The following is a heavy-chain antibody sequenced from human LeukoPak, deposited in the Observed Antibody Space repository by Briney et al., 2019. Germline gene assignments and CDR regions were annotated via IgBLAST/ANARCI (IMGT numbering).Heavy chain of an antibody. J-gene: IGHJ4*02. CDR1: GFTFSSYW. CDR2: IKQDGSEK. Sequence: GGPLRLSCAVSGFTFSSYWMSWVRQAPGKGLEWVANIKQDGSEKYYVDSVKGRFTISRDNAKNSLYLQMNSLRAEDTAVYYCARDVQDDYVWGSYRYWDYWGQGTLVTVSS. V-gene: IGHV3-7*01. CDR3: ARDVQDDYVWGSYRYWDY. D-gene: IGHD3-16*02.